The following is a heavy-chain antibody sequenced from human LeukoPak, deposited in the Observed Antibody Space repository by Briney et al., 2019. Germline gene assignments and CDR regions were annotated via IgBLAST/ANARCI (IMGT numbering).Heavy chain of an antibody. Sequence: PGGSLRLSCAAAGFTVSTYYMTWVRHAPGKGLECVSVIYTGGSTYYADYVKGRFTVSRDNSKNTLYLQMNSLRAEDTAMYYCARGLGCCTSTTCLPLFVYWGEGNLVTVSS. CDR1: GFTVSTYY. J-gene: IGHJ4*02. D-gene: IGHD2-2*01. V-gene: IGHV3-53*01. CDR3: ARGLGCCTSTTCLPLFVY. CDR2: IYTGGST.